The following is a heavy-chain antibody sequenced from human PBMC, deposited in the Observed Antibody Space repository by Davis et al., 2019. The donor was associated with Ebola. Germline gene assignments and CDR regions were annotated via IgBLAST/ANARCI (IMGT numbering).Heavy chain of an antibody. CDR2: ISSSASYK. V-gene: IGHV3-21*05. CDR1: GFTFSSNS. Sequence: GGSLRLSCAASGFTFSSNSMNWVRQAPGKGPEWVSSISSSASYKNYADSVKGRFTISRDDAKKSLYLQMDSLRAEDTAVYYCATDPYGANPQSADYWGQGSLVTVSS. D-gene: IGHD4/OR15-4a*01. CDR3: ATDPYGANPQSADY. J-gene: IGHJ4*02.